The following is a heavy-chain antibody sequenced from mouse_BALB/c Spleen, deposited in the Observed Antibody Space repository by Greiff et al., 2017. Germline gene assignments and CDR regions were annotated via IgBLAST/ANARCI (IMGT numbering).Heavy chain of an antibody. CDR2: ISSGGSYT. Sequence: EVKLVESGGGLVKPGGSLKLSCAASGFTFSSYAMSWVRQSPEKRLEWVAEISSGGSYTYYPDTVTGRFTISRDNAKNTLYLEMSSLRSEDTAMYYCASIYYDYDRFAYWGQGTLVTVSA. CDR1: GFTFSSYA. CDR3: ASIYYDYDRFAY. D-gene: IGHD2-4*01. V-gene: IGHV5-9-4*01. J-gene: IGHJ3*01.